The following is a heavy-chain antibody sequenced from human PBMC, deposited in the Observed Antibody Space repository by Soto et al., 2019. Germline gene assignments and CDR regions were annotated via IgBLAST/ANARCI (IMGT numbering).Heavy chain of an antibody. CDR3: ARDGGRMMIKSMDV. CDR2: IFASGST. D-gene: IGHD3-16*01. V-gene: IGHV4-4*07. CDR1: GGSISDYY. J-gene: IGHJ6*02. Sequence: QVQLLESGPGLVKPSETLSLTCTVSGGSISDYYWSWIRQPAGKGLEWIGRIFASGSTNYNPSLKSRVTMSVDPSKDQFSLKLSSVTAADTAVYYCARDGGRMMIKSMDVWGQGTTVTVSS.